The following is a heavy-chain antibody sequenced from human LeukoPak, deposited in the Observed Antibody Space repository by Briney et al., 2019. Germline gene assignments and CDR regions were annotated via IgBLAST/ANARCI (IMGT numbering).Heavy chain of an antibody. D-gene: IGHD3-10*01. CDR1: GFTFSSYE. V-gene: IGHV3-48*03. J-gene: IGHJ4*02. CDR2: ISSSGSTI. CDR3: ARDGSGSTGPY. Sequence: GGSLRLSCAASGFTFSSYEMNWVRQAPGKGLEWVSYISSSGSTIYYADSVKGRFTISRDNAKNSLYLQMNSLRAGDTAVYYCARDGSGSTGPYWGQGTLVTVSS.